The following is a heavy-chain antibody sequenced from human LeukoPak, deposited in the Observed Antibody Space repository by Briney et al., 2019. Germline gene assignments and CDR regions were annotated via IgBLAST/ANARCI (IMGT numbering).Heavy chain of an antibody. Sequence: GSSLRLSCAASGFTFSSYALHWVRQAPGKGLEWVAVISYDGSNKYYADSVKGRFTISRDNSKNTLYLQMNSLRAEDTAVYYCARDHAFPDYGCNSKTYYYYYGMDVWGQGTTVTVSS. CDR2: ISYDGSNK. CDR3: ARDHAFPDYGCNSKTYYYYYGMDV. CDR1: GFTFSSYA. J-gene: IGHJ6*02. D-gene: IGHD4-23*01. V-gene: IGHV3-30*04.